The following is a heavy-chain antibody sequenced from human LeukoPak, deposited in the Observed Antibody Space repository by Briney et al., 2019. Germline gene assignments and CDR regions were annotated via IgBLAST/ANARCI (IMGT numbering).Heavy chain of an antibody. CDR3: ARRLRYCSGGSCYDNWFDP. D-gene: IGHD2-15*01. V-gene: IGHV5-51*01. J-gene: IGHJ5*02. Sequence: GESLKISCKGSGYRFTSYWIGWVRQMPGKGLEWMGIIYPGDSDTRYSPSFQGQVTISADKSISTAYLQWSSLKASDTAMYYCARRLRYCSGGSCYDNWFDPWGQGTLVTVSS. CDR2: IYPGDSDT. CDR1: GYRFTSYW.